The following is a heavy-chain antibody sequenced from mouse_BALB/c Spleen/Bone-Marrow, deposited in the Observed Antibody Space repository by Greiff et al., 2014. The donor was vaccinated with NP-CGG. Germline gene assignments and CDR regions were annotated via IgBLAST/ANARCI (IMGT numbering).Heavy chain of an antibody. J-gene: IGHJ4*01. CDR2: IYPGNVNT. CDR1: GYTFTSYY. CDR3: ARHKGAMDY. Sequence: QVQLQQPGPELVKPGASVRISCKASGYTFTSYYIHWVKQRPGQGLEWIGWIYPGNVNTKYNEKFKVKATLTADKSSSTAYMQLSSLTSEDSAVYFCARHKGAMDYWGQGTSVTVSS. V-gene: IGHV1S56*01. D-gene: IGHD6-1*01.